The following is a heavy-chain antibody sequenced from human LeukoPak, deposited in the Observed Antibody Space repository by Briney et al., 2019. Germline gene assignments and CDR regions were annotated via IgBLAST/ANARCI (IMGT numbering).Heavy chain of an antibody. Sequence: GGSLRLSWAASGFTFKKYAMDWVRQAPGKGLEWVSAISASGGSTDYADSVKGRFTISRDNSKNTLYLQTNSLRAEDTAIYYCAKKAVYGSGSYYFDYGGQGTLVTVSS. D-gene: IGHD3-10*01. CDR2: ISASGGST. J-gene: IGHJ4*02. V-gene: IGHV3-23*01. CDR1: GFTFKKYA. CDR3: AKKAVYGSGSYYFDY.